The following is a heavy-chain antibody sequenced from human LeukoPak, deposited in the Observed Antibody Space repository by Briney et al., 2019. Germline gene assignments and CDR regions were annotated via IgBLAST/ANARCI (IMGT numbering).Heavy chain of an antibody. D-gene: IGHD3-16*02. J-gene: IGHJ4*02. CDR3: ARGVILARFDY. Sequence: PSETLSLTCTVSGGSISSYYWSWIRQPPGKGLECIGYIYYSGITNYNPSLQSRVTISVDTSKTQFSLKLSSVTAADTAVYYCARGVILARFDYWGQGTLVTVSS. CDR2: IYYSGIT. CDR1: GGSISSYY. V-gene: IGHV4-59*01.